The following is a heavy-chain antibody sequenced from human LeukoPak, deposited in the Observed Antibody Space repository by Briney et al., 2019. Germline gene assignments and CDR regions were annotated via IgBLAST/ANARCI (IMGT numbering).Heavy chain of an antibody. J-gene: IGHJ4*02. CDR1: GFTFSNYW. CDR2: INSDGSGT. CDR3: ARGGVRGVIAEY. D-gene: IGHD3-10*01. Sequence: GGCLRLSCAASGFTFSNYWMHWVRQAPGKGLVWVSRINSDGSGTSYADSVKGRFTMSRDNARNTLYLQMNSLRAEDTAVYYCARGGVRGVIAEYWGQEALGSVSS. V-gene: IGHV3-74*01.